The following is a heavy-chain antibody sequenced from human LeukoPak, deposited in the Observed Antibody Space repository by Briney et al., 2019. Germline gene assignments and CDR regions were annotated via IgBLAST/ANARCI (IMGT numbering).Heavy chain of an antibody. V-gene: IGHV4-39*07. CDR1: GGSVSSSSYY. J-gene: IGHJ4*02. D-gene: IGHD4-17*01. CDR2: TSYSGST. Sequence: SETLSLICTVAGGSVSSSSYYWGWIRQPPGKGLEWIGSTSYSGSTYSNPSLKSRVTISVDTSKNQFSLKLSSVTAADTAVYYCARERAVTTYYYFGYWGQGTLVTVSS. CDR3: ARERAVTTYYYFGY.